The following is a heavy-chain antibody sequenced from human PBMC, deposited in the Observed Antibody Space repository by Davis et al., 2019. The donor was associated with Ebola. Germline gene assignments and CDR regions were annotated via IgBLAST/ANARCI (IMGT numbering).Heavy chain of an antibody. CDR3: ARGWFRELWQFDY. D-gene: IGHD3-10*01. Sequence: SVKVSCKASGGTFSSYAISWVRQAPGQGLEWMGGIIPIFGTANYAQKFQGRVTITRDTSASTAYMELSSLRSEDTAVYYCARGWFRELWQFDYWGQGTLVTVSS. V-gene: IGHV1-69*05. CDR1: GGTFSSYA. CDR2: IIPIFGTA. J-gene: IGHJ4*02.